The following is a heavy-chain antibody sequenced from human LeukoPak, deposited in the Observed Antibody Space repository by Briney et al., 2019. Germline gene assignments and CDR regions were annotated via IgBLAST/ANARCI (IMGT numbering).Heavy chain of an antibody. CDR2: FYSSKRT. CDR1: GDSLTSGSRY. V-gene: IGHV4-61*09. Sequence: PSQTLSLTCTVSGDSLTSGSRYWSWIRQPAGKGLEWIGHFYSSKRTTYNPSLESRVTISGDTAKNQFSLKLDSGTAADTAVYFCARCMSELDYGDYAYYYHMDVWGKGTTVTVSS. J-gene: IGHJ6*04. D-gene: IGHD4-17*01. CDR3: ARCMSELDYGDYAYYYHMDV.